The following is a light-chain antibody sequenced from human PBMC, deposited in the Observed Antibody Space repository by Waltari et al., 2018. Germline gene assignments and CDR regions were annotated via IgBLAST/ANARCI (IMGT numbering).Light chain of an antibody. CDR1: PSVLYSSNNRNY. Sequence: DIVMTQSPDSLAVSLGERATINCKSSPSVLYSSNNRNYLAWYQQKPGQPPKVLIYWASTRESGVPDRFSGSGSGTDFTLTVSSLQAEDVAVYYCQQYYSSPWTFGQGTKVEIK. V-gene: IGKV4-1*01. CDR2: WAS. J-gene: IGKJ1*01. CDR3: QQYYSSPWT.